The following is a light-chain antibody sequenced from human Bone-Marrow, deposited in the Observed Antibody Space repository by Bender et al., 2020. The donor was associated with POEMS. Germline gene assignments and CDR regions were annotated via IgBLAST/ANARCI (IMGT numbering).Light chain of an antibody. Sequence: QSVLTQPPSASGTPGQRVTISCSGGSSNIGAHAVNWYQHLPGTAPKLLIYASHRRPSEVPDRCPGCRCGTSASLPISGLQSEDEADYSCAVWDDSLNGWVFGGGTKLTVL. CDR3: AVWDDSLNGWV. V-gene: IGLV1-44*01. CDR1: SSNIGAHA. J-gene: IGLJ3*02. CDR2: ASH.